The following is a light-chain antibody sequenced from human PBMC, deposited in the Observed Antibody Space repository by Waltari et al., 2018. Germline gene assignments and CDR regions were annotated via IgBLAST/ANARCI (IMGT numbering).Light chain of an antibody. J-gene: IGLJ1*01. V-gene: IGLV3-19*01. CDR1: SLRSYY. CDR3: NSRDNSGNHLDRV. CDR2: GQN. Sequence: SSELTQDPAVSVALGQTVRITCQGDSLRSYYASWYQQKPGLAPVLVIYGQNNRPSGIPDRFSGSSSGNTASLTITGALAEDEADYYCNSRDNSGNHLDRVFGTGTKVTVL.